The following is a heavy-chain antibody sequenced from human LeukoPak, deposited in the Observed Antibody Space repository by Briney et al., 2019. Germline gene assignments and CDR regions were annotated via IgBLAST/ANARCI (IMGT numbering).Heavy chain of an antibody. CDR2: ISYDGSNK. CDR3: ARERSGYYGSGSGNWFDP. CDR1: GFTFSSYA. D-gene: IGHD3-10*01. V-gene: IGHV3-30*01. J-gene: IGHJ5*02. Sequence: GGSLRLSCAASGFTFSSYAMHWVRQAPGKGLEWVAVISYDGSNKYYADSVKGRFTISRDNSKNKLYLQMNSLRAEDTAVYYCARERSGYYGSGSGNWFDPWGQGTLVTVSS.